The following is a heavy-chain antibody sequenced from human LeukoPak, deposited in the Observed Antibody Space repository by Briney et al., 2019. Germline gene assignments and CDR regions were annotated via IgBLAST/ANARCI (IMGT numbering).Heavy chain of an antibody. D-gene: IGHD2-8*01. J-gene: IGHJ4*02. CDR1: GFTFSNYA. V-gene: IGHV3-30*01. CDR2: ISYDGSKR. CDR3: ARMKVSRGFDY. Sequence: PGGSLRLSCAASGFTFSNYAMHWVRQAPGKGLEWEAIISYDGSKRYYADSVKGRFTISRDNSKNTLYLELNSLRAEDTAVYYCARMKVSRGFDYWGTGTLVTVSS.